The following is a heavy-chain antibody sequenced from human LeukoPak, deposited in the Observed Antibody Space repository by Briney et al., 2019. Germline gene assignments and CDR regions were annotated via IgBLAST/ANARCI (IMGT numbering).Heavy chain of an antibody. V-gene: IGHV4-59*01. CDR2: LYYSGTA. D-gene: IGHD6-25*01. Sequence: ETLSLTCTVSGDSISSFSWSWIRQSQGKRLEWIGYLYYSGTANYNPSLRSRVTISSDTSKNQFSLKLSSLTAADTAMYYCARGPSSGQYVSPLDYWGQGTLVTVSS. CDR3: ARGPSSGQYVSPLDY. CDR1: GDSISSFS. J-gene: IGHJ4*02.